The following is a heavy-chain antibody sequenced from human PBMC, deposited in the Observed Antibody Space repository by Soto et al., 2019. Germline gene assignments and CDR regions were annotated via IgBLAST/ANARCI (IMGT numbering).Heavy chain of an antibody. CDR2: IIPIFDTP. J-gene: IGHJ4*02. Sequence: QVQLVQSGAEVRKPGSAVRVSCKASGGTFNMYAMNWVRQAPGQGLEWMAGIIPIFDTPRYSQQFQGRVTITVDESTSTAYMELSSLRSEDTAIYYCARSIGSGGVIGGFDYWGQGTLVXXAS. CDR1: GGTFNMYA. CDR3: ARSIGSGGVIGGFDY. D-gene: IGHD3-16*02. V-gene: IGHV1-69*01.